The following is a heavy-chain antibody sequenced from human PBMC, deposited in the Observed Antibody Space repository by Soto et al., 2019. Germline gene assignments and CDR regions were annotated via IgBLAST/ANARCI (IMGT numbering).Heavy chain of an antibody. D-gene: IGHD2-21*02. J-gene: IGHJ4*02. CDR3: ARVALAYCGGDCYFFDY. Sequence: PSETLSLTCTVSGGSISSGGYYWSWIRQHPGKGLEWIGYIYYSGSTYYNPSLKSRVTISVDTSKNQFSLKLSSVTAADTAVYYCARVALAYCGGDCYFFDYWGQGTRVTVS. V-gene: IGHV4-31*03. CDR1: GGSISSGGYY. CDR2: IYYSGST.